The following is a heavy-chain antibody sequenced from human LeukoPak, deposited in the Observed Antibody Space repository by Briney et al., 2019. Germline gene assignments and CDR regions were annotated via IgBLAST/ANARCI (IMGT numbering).Heavy chain of an antibody. CDR3: ARHDFSLGGSYYSGEFDY. CDR2: IYPVGSDT. D-gene: IGHD1-26*01. CDR1: GYSFTSFS. Sequence: GESLKIPGKGSGYSFTSFSIAWVRQMPGKGLDWMGIIYPVGSDTRYSPSFQGQVTTSADKSISNAYLRWSSLKASDTAMYYCARHDFSLGGSYYSGEFDYWGQGTLVTVSS. J-gene: IGHJ4*02. V-gene: IGHV5-51*01.